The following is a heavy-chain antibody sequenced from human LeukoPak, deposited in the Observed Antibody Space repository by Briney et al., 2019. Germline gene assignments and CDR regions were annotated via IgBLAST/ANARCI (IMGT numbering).Heavy chain of an antibody. CDR2: MNPNSGNT. V-gene: IGHV1-8*03. J-gene: IGHJ4*02. CDR1: GYTFTSYD. D-gene: IGHD6-19*01. CDR3: ARVGIAVAPDY. Sequence: ASVKVTCKASGYTFTSYDINWVRQATGQGLEWMGWMNPNSGNTGYAQKFQGRVTITRNTSISTAYMELSSLRSEDTAVYYCARVGIAVAPDYWGQGALVTVSS.